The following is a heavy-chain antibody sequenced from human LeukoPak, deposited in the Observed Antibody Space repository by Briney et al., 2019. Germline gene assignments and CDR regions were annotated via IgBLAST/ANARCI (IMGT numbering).Heavy chain of an antibody. D-gene: IGHD6-13*01. V-gene: IGHV1-18*01. CDR3: ARESTDSSSWYGGSKLGFDP. CDR2: ISAYNGNT. Sequence: ASVKVSCKASGYTFTSYGISWVRQAPGQGLEWMGWISAYNGNTNYAQKLQGRVTMTTDTSTSTAYMELRSLRSDDTAVYYCARESTDSSSWYGGSKLGFDPWGQGTLVTVSS. J-gene: IGHJ5*02. CDR1: GYTFTSYG.